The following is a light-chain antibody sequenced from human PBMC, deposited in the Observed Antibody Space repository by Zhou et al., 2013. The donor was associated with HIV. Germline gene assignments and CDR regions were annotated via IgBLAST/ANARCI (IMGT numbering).Light chain of an antibody. CDR1: QGISSY. Sequence: AIRMTQSPSSLSASTGDRVTITCRASQGISSYLAWYQQKPGKAPNLLIYAASTLESGVPSRFSGSGSGTEFTLTISSLQPDDFATYYCQHYNGYLFGQGTKVEIK. CDR2: AAS. J-gene: IGKJ1*01. CDR3: QHYNGYL. V-gene: IGKV1-8*01.